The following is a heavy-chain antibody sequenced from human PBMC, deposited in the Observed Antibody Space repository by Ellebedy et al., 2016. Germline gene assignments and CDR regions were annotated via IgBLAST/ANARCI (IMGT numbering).Heavy chain of an antibody. D-gene: IGHD1-7*01. Sequence: ASVKVSXXASGYTFTGYYMHWVRQAPGQGLEWMGWINPNSGGTNYAQKFQGRVTMTRDTSISTAYMELSRLRSDDTAVYYCARGSNYGNAFDIWGQGTMVTVSS. CDR3: ARGSNYGNAFDI. CDR2: INPNSGGT. V-gene: IGHV1-2*02. CDR1: GYTFTGYY. J-gene: IGHJ3*02.